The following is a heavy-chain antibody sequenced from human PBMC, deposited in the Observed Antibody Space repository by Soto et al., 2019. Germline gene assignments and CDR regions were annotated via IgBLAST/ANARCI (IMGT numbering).Heavy chain of an antibody. CDR1: GFSLSTTGVG. CDR2: IYWDDDK. CDR3: VQSRCGGDCLQSYSSHSYYGLDV. Sequence: QITLKESGPTLVKPTQTLTLTCSFSGFSLSTTGVGVGWIRQPPGKALEWLALIYWDDDKRYNPSLNSRLTTTQDTSKNQVVLAMTTRDPGDTATYYCVQSRCGGDCLQSYSSHSYYGLDVWGQGTTVTVSS. J-gene: IGHJ6*02. V-gene: IGHV2-5*02. D-gene: IGHD2-21*02.